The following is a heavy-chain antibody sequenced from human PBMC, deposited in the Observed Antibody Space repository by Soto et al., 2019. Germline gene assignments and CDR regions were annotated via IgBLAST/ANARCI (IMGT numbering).Heavy chain of an antibody. D-gene: IGHD3-10*01. Sequence: GGSLRLSCAASGFAFSSHPMSWARQAPEKGLEWVAGISDGGDLTYNADSVRGRFTISRDNSRNTLYLQMNSLRAEDTAVYYCARRVIGSSRAFDIWGQGTMVTVSS. J-gene: IGHJ3*02. CDR3: ARRVIGSSRAFDI. CDR2: ISDGGDLT. V-gene: IGHV3-23*01. CDR1: GFAFSSHP.